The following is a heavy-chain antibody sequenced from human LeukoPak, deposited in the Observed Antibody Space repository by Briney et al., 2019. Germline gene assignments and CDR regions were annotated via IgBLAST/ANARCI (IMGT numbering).Heavy chain of an antibody. CDR1: GGSISSGGYY. D-gene: IGHD3-3*01. V-gene: IGHV4-31*03. CDR2: IYYSGST. J-gene: IGHJ4*02. CDR3: ASRYYDFWSGYYEKEENYFDY. Sequence: SETLSLTCTVSGGSISSGGYYWSWIRQHPGKGLEWIGYIYYSGSTYYNPSLKSRVTISVDTSKNQFSLKLSSVTAADTAVYYCASRYYDFWSGYYEKEENYFDYWGQGTLVTVSS.